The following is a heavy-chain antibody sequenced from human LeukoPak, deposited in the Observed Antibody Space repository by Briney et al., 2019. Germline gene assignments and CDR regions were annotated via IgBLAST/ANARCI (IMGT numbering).Heavy chain of an antibody. CDR2: ISGAGGTT. CDR3: ARDPNGDYIGAFEI. J-gene: IGHJ3*02. D-gene: IGHD4-17*01. Sequence: GGSLRLSCAASGFTFSSYAMMWLRQAPGKGLEWVSAISGAGGTTLYADSVKGRFTISGDNSKNTLYLQMTSLRVEDTAVYYCARDPNGDYIGAFEIWGQGTMVTVSS. CDR1: GFTFSSYA. V-gene: IGHV3-23*01.